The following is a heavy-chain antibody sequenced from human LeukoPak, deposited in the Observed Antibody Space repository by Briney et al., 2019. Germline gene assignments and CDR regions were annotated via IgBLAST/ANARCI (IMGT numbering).Heavy chain of an antibody. CDR1: GFTFSSYS. CDR2: ISSASGSI. CDR3: AKTRVLLWFGELFDY. J-gene: IGHJ4*02. Sequence: PGRSLRLSCAASGFTFSSYSMNWVRQAPGKGLEWVSYISSASGSIYYADSVKGRFTISRDNAKNSLFLQMNSLRAEDTAVYYCAKTRVLLWFGELFDYWGQGTLVTVSS. V-gene: IGHV3-48*04. D-gene: IGHD3-10*01.